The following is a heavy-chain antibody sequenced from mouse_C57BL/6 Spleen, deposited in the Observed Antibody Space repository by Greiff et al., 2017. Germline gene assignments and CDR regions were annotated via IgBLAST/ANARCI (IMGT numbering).Heavy chain of an antibody. CDR3: DRSGHDYVSSNWYFDV. CDR1: GYTFTSYW. CDR2: IDPSDSET. J-gene: IGHJ1*03. D-gene: IGHD1-1*01. Sequence: VKLQQPGAELVRPGSSVKLSCKASGYTFTSYWMHWVKQRPIQGLEWIGNIDPSDSETHYNQKFKDKATLTVDKSSSTAYMQLSSLTSEDSAVYDCDRSGHDYVSSNWYFDVWGTGTTVTVSS. V-gene: IGHV1-52*01.